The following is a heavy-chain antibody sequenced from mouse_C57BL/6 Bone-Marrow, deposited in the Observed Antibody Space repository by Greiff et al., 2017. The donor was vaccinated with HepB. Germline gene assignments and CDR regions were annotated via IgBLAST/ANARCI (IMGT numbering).Heavy chain of an antibody. V-gene: IGHV5-15*01. Sequence: DVMLVESGGGLVQPGGSLKLSCAASGFTFSDYGMAWVRQAPRKGPEWVAFISNLAYSIYYADTVTGRFTISRENAKNTLYLEMSSLRSEDTAMYYCARQWFAYWGQGTLVTVSA. CDR1: GFTFSDYG. CDR3: ARQWFAY. CDR2: ISNLAYSI. J-gene: IGHJ3*01.